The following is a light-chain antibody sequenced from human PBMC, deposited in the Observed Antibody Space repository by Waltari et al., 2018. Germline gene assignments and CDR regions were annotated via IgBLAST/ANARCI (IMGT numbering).Light chain of an antibody. V-gene: IGLV2-14*01. CDR3: SSYTASSTWV. J-gene: IGLJ3*02. Sequence: QSALTQPASVSGPPGQSITISCIGTSSDIGDYNYVSWYQQHVGKAPKLMIYDVTKRPSGVSYRFAGSKSGNTASLTISGLQAEDEADYYCSSYTASSTWVFGGGTKLTVL. CDR1: SSDIGDYNY. CDR2: DVT.